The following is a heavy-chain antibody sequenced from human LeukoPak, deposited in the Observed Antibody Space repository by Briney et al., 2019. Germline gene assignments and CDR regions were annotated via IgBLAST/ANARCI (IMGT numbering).Heavy chain of an antibody. V-gene: IGHV4-31*03. CDR3: AREAEGWFGESPDYYYYYGMDV. Sequence: SETLSLTCTVSGCSISSGGYYWSWIRQHPGKGLEWIGYIYYSGSTYYNPSLKSRVTISVDTSKNQFSLKLSSVTAADTAVYYCAREAEGWFGESPDYYYYYGMDVWGKGTTVTVSS. J-gene: IGHJ6*04. CDR1: GCSISSGGYY. D-gene: IGHD3-10*01. CDR2: IYYSGST.